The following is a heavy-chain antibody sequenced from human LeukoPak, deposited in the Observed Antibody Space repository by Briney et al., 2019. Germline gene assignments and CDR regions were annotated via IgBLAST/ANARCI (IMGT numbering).Heavy chain of an antibody. CDR1: GFTFSRYE. CDR3: ARDSGYGFEYYFDY. J-gene: IGHJ4*02. CDR2: ISSSGSNI. Sequence: GGSLRLSCAASGFTFSRYEMNWVRQARGKGLEWVSYISSSGSNIYYTDSVKGRFTISRDNAKNSLYLQMNSLRAEDTAVYYCARDSGYGFEYYFDYWGQGTLVTVSS. V-gene: IGHV3-48*03. D-gene: IGHD5-12*01.